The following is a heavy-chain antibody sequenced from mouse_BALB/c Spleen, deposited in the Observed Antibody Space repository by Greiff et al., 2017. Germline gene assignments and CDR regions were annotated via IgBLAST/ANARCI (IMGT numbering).Heavy chain of an antibody. CDR3: ARDLGSVDH. D-gene: IGHD4-1*01. Sequence: EVKVVESGGGLVQPGGSLRLSCATSGFTFTDYYMSWVRQPPGKALEWLGFIRNKANGYTTEYSASVKGRFTISRDNSQSILYLQMNTLRAEDSAICYCARDLGSVDHWGQGTALRVSS. J-gene: IGHJ2*01. CDR1: GFTFTDYY. V-gene: IGHV7-3*02. CDR2: IRNKANGYTT.